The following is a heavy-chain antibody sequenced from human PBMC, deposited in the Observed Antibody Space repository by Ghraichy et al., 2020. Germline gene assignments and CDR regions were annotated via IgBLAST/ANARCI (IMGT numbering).Heavy chain of an antibody. J-gene: IGHJ4*02. CDR2: INPNSGGT. V-gene: IGHV1-2*06. CDR3: ARDTHTGFDRDYFDY. Sequence: ASVKVSCKASGYTFTGYYMHWVRQAPGQGLEWLGRINPNSGGTNYAQKFQGRVTMTRDTSISTAYMELSRLRSDDTAVYYCARDTHTGFDRDYFDYWGQGTLVTVSA. D-gene: IGHD2-15*01. CDR1: GYTFTGYY.